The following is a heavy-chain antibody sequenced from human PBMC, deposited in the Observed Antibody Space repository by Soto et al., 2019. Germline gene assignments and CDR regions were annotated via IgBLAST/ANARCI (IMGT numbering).Heavy chain of an antibody. V-gene: IGHV3-21*01. D-gene: IGHD2-2*01. CDR1: GFTFSSYS. CDR2: ISSSSSYI. CDR3: ARSCEEVVPAAIDYYYMDV. J-gene: IGHJ6*03. Sequence: EVQLVESGGGLVKPGGSLRLSCAASGFTFSSYSMNWVRQAPGKGLEWVSSISSSSSYIYYADSVKGRFTISRDNAKNSLYLQMNSLRAEDTAVYYCARSCEEVVPAAIDYYYMDVWGKGTTVTVSS.